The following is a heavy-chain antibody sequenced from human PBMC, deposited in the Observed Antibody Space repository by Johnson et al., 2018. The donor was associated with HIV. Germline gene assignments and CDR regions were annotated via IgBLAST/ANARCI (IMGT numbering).Heavy chain of an antibody. CDR2: IYRGGST. D-gene: IGHD3-22*01. V-gene: IGHV3-66*01. CDR3: ARDRGQWLLGMSDAFDI. J-gene: IGHJ3*02. CDR1: GFTVSSNY. Sequence: EMQLVESGGGLVQPGGSLRLSCAASGFTVSSNYMNWVRQAPGKGLEWVSVIYRGGSTYYADSVKGRVTISRDNSKNTLYLQMNSLSAEDTAVYYCARDRGQWLLGMSDAFDIWGQGTMVTVSS.